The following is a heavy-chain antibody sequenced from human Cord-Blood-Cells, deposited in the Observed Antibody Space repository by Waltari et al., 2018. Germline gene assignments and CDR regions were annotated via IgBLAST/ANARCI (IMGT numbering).Heavy chain of an antibody. CDR3: ARDHERGSSSDY. J-gene: IGHJ4*02. D-gene: IGHD6-6*01. V-gene: IGHV3-33*01. CDR2: IWYDGSNK. Sequence: QVQLVESGGGVVQPGRSLRLSCASSGFTFISNGMHWVRQAPGKGLEWVAVIWYDGSNKYYADSVKGRFTISRDNSKNTLYLQMNSLRAEDTAVYYCARDHERGSSSDYWGQGTLVTVSS. CDR1: GFTFISNG.